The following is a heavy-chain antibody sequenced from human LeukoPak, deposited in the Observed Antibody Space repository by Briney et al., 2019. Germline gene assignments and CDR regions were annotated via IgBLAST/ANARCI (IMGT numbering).Heavy chain of an antibody. Sequence: SETLSLTCTVSGGSISSSSYYWSWIRQPPGKGLEWIGYIYYSGSTNYNPSLKSRVTISVDTSKNQFSLKLSSVTAADTAVYYCARSLSRYDYVWGSYRYTSFWFDPWGQGTLVTVSS. CDR2: IYYSGST. D-gene: IGHD3-16*02. CDR3: ARSLSRYDYVWGSYRYTSFWFDP. J-gene: IGHJ5*02. V-gene: IGHV4-61*01. CDR1: GGSISSSSYY.